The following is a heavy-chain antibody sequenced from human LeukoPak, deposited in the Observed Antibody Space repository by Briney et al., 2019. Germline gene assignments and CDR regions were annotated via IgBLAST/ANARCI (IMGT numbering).Heavy chain of an antibody. CDR3: AKDATQSFIVVVPADY. V-gene: IGHV3-23*01. J-gene: IGHJ4*02. Sequence: PGGSLRLSCAASGFTFSSYWMHWVRQAPGKGLEWVSAISGSGGSTYYADSVKGRFTISRDNSKNTLYLQMNSLRAEDTAVYYCAKDATQSFIVVVPADYWGQGTLVTVSS. D-gene: IGHD2-2*01. CDR2: ISGSGGST. CDR1: GFTFSSYW.